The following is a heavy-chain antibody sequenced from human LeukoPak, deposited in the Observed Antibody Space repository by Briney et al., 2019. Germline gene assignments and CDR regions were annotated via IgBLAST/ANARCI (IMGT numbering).Heavy chain of an antibody. CDR2: ISAYNGNT. D-gene: IGHD1-26*01. J-gene: IGHJ4*02. Sequence: GASVKVSCKASGYTFTSYGISWVRQAPGQGLEWMGWISAYNGNTNYAQKLQGRVTMTTDTSTSTAYMELRSLRSDDTAVYYCACGVGDTTDNYVPHFDYWGQGTLVTVSS. V-gene: IGHV1-18*01. CDR3: ACGVGDTTDNYVPHFDY. CDR1: GYTFTSYG.